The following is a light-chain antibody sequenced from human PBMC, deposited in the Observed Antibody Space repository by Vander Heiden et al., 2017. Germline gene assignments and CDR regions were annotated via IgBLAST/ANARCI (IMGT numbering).Light chain of an antibody. V-gene: IGKV4-1*01. J-gene: IGKJ2*02. CDR3: QQYHTRPWT. Sequence: DIVMTQSPDSLAVSLGERGTINCKSSPILSYSSIDKSFLAWYQQKPGQPPKLLIYWASTRESGVPDRFSGSGSGTDFTLTISSLQAEDVAVYHCQQYHTRPWTFGQGTKLEIK. CDR2: WAS. CDR1: PILSYSSIDKSF.